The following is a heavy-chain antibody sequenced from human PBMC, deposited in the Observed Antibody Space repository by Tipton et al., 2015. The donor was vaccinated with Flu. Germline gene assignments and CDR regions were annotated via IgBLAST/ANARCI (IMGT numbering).Heavy chain of an antibody. J-gene: IGHJ4*02. CDR1: GFTFGDYA. Sequence: SLRLSCTASGFTFGDYAMSWFRQAPGKGLEWVSGMSGSGGSTYYADSVKGRFTISRDNSKNTLYLQMHSLRAEDTAVYYCARNLYSSGWLLGYWGQGTLVAVSS. CDR3: ARNLYSSGWLLGY. V-gene: IGHV3-23*01. CDR2: MSGSGGST. D-gene: IGHD6-19*01.